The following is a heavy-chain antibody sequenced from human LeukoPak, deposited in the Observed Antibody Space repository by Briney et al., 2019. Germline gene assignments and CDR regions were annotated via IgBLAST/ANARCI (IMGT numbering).Heavy chain of an antibody. CDR3: ARDGYARRSYCYYGMDV. CDR2: INHSGST. Sequence: PSETLSLTCAVYGGSFSGYYWSWIRQPPGKGLEWIGEINHSGSTNYNPSLKSRVTISVDTSKNQFSLKLSSVTAADTAVYYCARDGYARRSYCYYGMDVWGQGTTVTVSS. V-gene: IGHV4-34*01. J-gene: IGHJ6*02. D-gene: IGHD5-12*01. CDR1: GGSFSGYY.